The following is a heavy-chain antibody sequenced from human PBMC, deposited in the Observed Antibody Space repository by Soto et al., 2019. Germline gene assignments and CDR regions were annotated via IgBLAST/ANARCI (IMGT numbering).Heavy chain of an antibody. CDR3: ARHTEEGAVAGTHAFQP. CDR1: GGSISSYY. V-gene: IGHV4-59*08. J-gene: IGHJ4*02. D-gene: IGHD6-19*01. CDR2: IYYSGST. Sequence: SETLSLTCTVSGGSISSYYWSWIRQPPGKGLEWIGYIYYSGSTNYNPSLKSRVTISVDTSKNQFSLKLSSVTAADTAVYYCARHTEEGAVAGTHAFQPWGQGTLVTVSS.